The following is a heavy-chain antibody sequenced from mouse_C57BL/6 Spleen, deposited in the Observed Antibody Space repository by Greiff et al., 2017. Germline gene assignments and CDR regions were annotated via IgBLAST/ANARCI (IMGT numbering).Heavy chain of an antibody. CDR1: GYTFTSYG. Sequence: VQLQESGAELARPGASVKLSCKASGYTFTSYGISWVKQRTGQGLEWIGEIYPRSGNTYYNEKFKGKATLTADKSSSTAYMELRSLTSEDSAVYFCARGGVTVYYFDYWGQGTTLTVSS. CDR2: IYPRSGNT. V-gene: IGHV1-81*01. CDR3: ARGGVTVYYFDY. J-gene: IGHJ2*01. D-gene: IGHD2-13*01.